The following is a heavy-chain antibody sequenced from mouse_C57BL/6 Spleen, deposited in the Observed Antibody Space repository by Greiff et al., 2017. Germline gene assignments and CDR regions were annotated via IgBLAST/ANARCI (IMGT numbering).Heavy chain of an antibody. Sequence: QVQLQQPGAELVMPGASVKLSCKASGYTFTSSWMHWVKQRPGQGLEWIGVIDPSDSYTNYNQKFKGKATLTVDKSSSTAYMQLSILTSEYSAVYYCARAYYYGSCSYAMDYWGQGTSVTVSS. CDR1: GYTFTSSW. J-gene: IGHJ4*01. V-gene: IGHV1-69*01. CDR2: IDPSDSYT. CDR3: ARAYYYGSCSYAMDY. D-gene: IGHD1-1*01.